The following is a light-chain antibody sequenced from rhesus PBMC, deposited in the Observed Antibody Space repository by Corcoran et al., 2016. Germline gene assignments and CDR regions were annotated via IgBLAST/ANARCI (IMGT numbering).Light chain of an antibody. V-gene: IGKV1-18*01. J-gene: IGKJ4*01. CDR2: AAS. Sequence: DIQMTQSPSSLFASVGDTVSITCGASQDIHNWLAWYQLKPRRAPKLLIFAASNVQRGVPSRFRGSGAGTDYTLTISSLQPEDFATYYCQQGYNNPVTFGGGTKVEI. CDR3: QQGYNNPVT. CDR1: QDIHNW.